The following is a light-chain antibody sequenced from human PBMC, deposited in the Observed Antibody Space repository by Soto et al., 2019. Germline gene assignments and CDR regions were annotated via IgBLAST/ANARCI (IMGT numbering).Light chain of an antibody. V-gene: IGLV1-51*01. J-gene: IGLJ1*01. CDR1: SSDVGGSNY. Sequence: QSALIQPASVSGSPGQSITISCTGTSSDVGGSNYVSWYQHHPHRAPKLLIYDDDKRPSGIPDRFSGSKSGTSATLGITGFQTGDEADYYCGSWDSSLSAYVFGTGTKLTVL. CDR2: DDD. CDR3: GSWDSSLSAYV.